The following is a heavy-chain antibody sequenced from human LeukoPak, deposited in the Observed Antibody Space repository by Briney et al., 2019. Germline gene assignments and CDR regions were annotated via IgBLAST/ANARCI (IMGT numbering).Heavy chain of an antibody. CDR2: INGDGSTT. CDR1: GFAFSTW. J-gene: IGHJ6*02. CDR3: AGDSRYGLDV. V-gene: IGHV3-74*01. Sequence: GGSLRLSCEASGFAFSTWMHWVRQAPGKGLVWVSHINGDGSTTSYADSVKGRFTISRDNAKNTLYLQMNSLTAEDTAAYYCAGDSRYGLDVWGQGTTVTVSS.